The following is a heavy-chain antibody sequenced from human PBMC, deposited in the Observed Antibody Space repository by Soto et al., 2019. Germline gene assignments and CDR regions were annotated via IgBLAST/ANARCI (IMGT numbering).Heavy chain of an antibody. Sequence: SETLSLTCAVYGGSFSGYYWSWIRQPPGKGLEWIGEINHSGSTNYNPSLKSRVTISVDTSKNQFSLKLSSVTAADTAVYYCAREGGVYYYYMDVWGKGTTVTSP. CDR1: GGSFSGYY. J-gene: IGHJ6*03. V-gene: IGHV4-34*01. CDR3: AREGGVYYYYMDV. CDR2: INHSGST. D-gene: IGHD3-16*01.